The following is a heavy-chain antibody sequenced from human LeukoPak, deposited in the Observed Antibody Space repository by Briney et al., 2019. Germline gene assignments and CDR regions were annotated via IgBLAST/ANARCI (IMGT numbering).Heavy chain of an antibody. CDR2: IYYSGST. J-gene: IGHJ4*02. Sequence: SETLSLTCTVSGGSISSGDYYWSWIRQPPGKGLEWIGYIYYSGSTYYNPSLKSRVTISVDTSKNQFSLKLSSVTAADTAVYYCARDREVAVAGTDYWGRGTLVTVSS. D-gene: IGHD6-19*01. V-gene: IGHV4-30-4*08. CDR3: ARDREVAVAGTDY. CDR1: GGSISSGDYY.